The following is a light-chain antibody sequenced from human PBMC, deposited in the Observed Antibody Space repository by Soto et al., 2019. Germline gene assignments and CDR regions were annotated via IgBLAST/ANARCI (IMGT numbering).Light chain of an antibody. J-gene: IGLJ1*01. Sequence: QSALTQPASVSGSPGQSITISCTGTSSDVGGYNYVSWYQQHPGKAPKLMICDVSDRPSGISNRFSGSKSGNTASLTISGLQAEDEADYYCSSYTTSSTYVLGTGTKAPS. V-gene: IGLV2-14*01. CDR3: SSYTTSSTYV. CDR2: DVS. CDR1: SSDVGGYNY.